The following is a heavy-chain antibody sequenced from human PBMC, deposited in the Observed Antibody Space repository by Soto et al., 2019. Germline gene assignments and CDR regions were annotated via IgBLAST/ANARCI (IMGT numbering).Heavy chain of an antibody. Sequence: PGGSLRLSCAASGFTFRSYSMNWVRQAPGKGLEWVSYISSSSSSIYYADSVKGRFTISRDNAKNSLYLQMNSLRAEDTAVYYCARDLNLGSFDYWGQGTLVTVSS. V-gene: IGHV3-48*01. CDR2: ISSSSSSI. J-gene: IGHJ4*02. CDR3: ARDLNLGSFDY. CDR1: GFTFRSYS.